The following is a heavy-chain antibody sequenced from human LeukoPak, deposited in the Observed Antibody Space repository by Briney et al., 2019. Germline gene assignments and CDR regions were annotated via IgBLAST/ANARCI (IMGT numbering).Heavy chain of an antibody. CDR1: GGSFSGYY. CDR2: INHSGST. V-gene: IGHV4-34*01. D-gene: IGHD3-10*01. J-gene: IGHJ4*02. CDR3: ARYGVRGVIGY. Sequence: SETLSLTCAVYGGSFSGYYWSWIRQPPGKGLEWIGEINHSGSTNYNPSLKSRVTISVDTSKNQFSLKLSSVTAADTAVYYCARYGVRGVIGYWGQGTLVTVSS.